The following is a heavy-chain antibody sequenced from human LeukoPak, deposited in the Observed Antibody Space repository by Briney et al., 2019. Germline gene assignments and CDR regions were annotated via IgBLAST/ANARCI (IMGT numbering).Heavy chain of an antibody. V-gene: IGHV3-23*01. CDR3: ASHYDTSGYHYFDF. Sequence: GGSLRLSCAASGFTFSSYAMSWVRQAPGKGLEWVSTISGSGVSTYYADSVKGRFTMSRDNSKNTLYLQMNSLRAEDTAVYYCASHYDTSGYHYFDFRGQGTLVTVSS. J-gene: IGHJ4*02. CDR2: ISGSGVST. D-gene: IGHD3-22*01. CDR1: GFTFSSYA.